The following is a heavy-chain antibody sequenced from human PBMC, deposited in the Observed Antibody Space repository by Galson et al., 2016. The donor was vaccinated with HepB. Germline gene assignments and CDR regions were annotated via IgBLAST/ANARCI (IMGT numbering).Heavy chain of an antibody. CDR2: ITPIFGTA. D-gene: IGHD6-13*01. CDR3: ARGGMSSDSWYEDYFDY. Sequence: SVKVSCKASGGIFSRYAISWVRQAPGQGLEWMGTITPIFGTANYAQKFQGRVTITADESTSTAYMELSSLASADTAVYYCARGGMSSDSWYEDYFDYWGQGTLVTVSS. V-gene: IGHV1-69*13. CDR1: GGIFSRYA. J-gene: IGHJ4*02.